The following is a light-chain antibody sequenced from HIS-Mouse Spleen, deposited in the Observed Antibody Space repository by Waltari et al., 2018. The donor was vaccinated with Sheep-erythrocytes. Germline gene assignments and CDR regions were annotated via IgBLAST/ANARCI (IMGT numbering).Light chain of an antibody. CDR2: AAS. CDR3: QQLNSYPHT. J-gene: IGKJ2*01. Sequence: DIQLTQSPSFLSASVGDRVTITCRASPGISSYLAWYQQKPGKAPKLLIYAASTLPSGGPSRFSGSGSGTEFTLTISSLQPEDFATYYCQQLNSYPHTFGQGTKLEIK. CDR1: PGISSY. V-gene: IGKV1-9*01.